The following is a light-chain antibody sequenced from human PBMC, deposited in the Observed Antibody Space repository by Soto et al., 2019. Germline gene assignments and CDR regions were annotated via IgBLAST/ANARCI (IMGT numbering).Light chain of an antibody. J-gene: IGKJ4*01. CDR3: QQYSSYSLPT. Sequence: IRLTQSPSVLSASVGDTVAVTFRDSQALSNYAAWYQQKPGKAPDLLIYSASTLQSGVPSRFSGSGSETEFSLTIRALQPENFATYFCQQYSSYSLPTFGGGTKVDIK. V-gene: IGKV1-9*01. CDR2: SAS. CDR1: QALSNY.